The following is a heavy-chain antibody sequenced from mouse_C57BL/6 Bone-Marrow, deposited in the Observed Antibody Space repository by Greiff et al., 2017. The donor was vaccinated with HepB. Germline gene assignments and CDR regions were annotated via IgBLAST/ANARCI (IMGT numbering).Heavy chain of an antibody. J-gene: IGHJ4*01. V-gene: IGHV5-6*02. CDR2: IRSGGSYT. Sequence: EVKVEESGGDLVKPGGSLKLSCAASGFTFSSYGMSWVRQTPDKRLEWVATIRSGGSYTYYPDSVKGRSTISRDNANNTLYLQMSSLKSEDAAMYYGARQSPVITTVDHYAMDDWGQGTSVTVSS. CDR3: ARQSPVITTVDHYAMDD. CDR1: GFTFSSYG. D-gene: IGHD1-1*01.